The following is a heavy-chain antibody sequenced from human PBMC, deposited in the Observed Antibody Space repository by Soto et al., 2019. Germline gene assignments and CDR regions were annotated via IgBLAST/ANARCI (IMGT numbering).Heavy chain of an antibody. CDR1: GFTFSNAW. Sequence: EVQLVESGGGLVKPGGSLRLSCAASGFTFSNAWMSWVRQAPGKGLGWDGRIKSKNDGGTTDYAAPVKGRFTISRDDSKNTLYLQMNSLKTEDTAVYYCTTGGSVDYFDYWGQGTLVTVSS. D-gene: IGHD3-10*01. CDR2: IKSKNDGGTT. CDR3: TTGGSVDYFDY. V-gene: IGHV3-15*01. J-gene: IGHJ4*02.